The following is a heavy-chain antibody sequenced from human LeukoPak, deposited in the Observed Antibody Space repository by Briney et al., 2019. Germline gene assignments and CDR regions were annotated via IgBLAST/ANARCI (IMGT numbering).Heavy chain of an antibody. Sequence: SETLSLTCTVSGGSISSSSYYWGWIRQPPGKGLEWIGSIYYSGSTYYNPSLKSRVTISVDTSKNQFSLKLSSVTAADTAVYYCAGIAVAGSSYYYGMDVWGQGTTVTVSS. CDR2: IYYSGST. J-gene: IGHJ6*02. V-gene: IGHV4-39*01. D-gene: IGHD6-19*01. CDR3: AGIAVAGSSYYYGMDV. CDR1: GGSISSSSYY.